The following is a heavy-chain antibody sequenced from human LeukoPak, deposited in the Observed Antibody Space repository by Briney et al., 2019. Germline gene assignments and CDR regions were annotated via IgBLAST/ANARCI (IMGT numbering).Heavy chain of an antibody. D-gene: IGHD3-10*01. Sequence: ASVKVSCKSSGYTFTSCTVHWVRQAPGQRLEWMGWINAANGNTKYSQKFQGRVTIARDTSANTAYMDLSSLRSEDTAVYYCARAGSYNYFDYWGQGTLVTVSS. V-gene: IGHV1-3*01. CDR1: GYTFTSCT. J-gene: IGHJ4*02. CDR2: INAANGNT. CDR3: ARAGSYNYFDY.